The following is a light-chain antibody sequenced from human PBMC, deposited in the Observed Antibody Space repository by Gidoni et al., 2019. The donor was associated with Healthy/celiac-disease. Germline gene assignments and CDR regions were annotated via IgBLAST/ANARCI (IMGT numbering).Light chain of an antibody. Sequence: DIVMTQSPLSLPVTPGEPAAISCRSSQSLLHSNGYNYLDWYLQKPGQSPQLLIDLGSNRASGVPDRFSGSGSGTDFPLKISRVEAEDVGVYYCMQDLQTPSTFGQGTRLEIK. CDR1: QSLLHSNGYNY. CDR2: LGS. CDR3: MQDLQTPST. V-gene: IGKV2-28*01. J-gene: IGKJ5*01.